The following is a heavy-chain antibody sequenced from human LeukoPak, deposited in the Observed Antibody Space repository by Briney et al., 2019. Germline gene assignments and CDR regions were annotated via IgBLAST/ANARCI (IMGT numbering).Heavy chain of an antibody. CDR1: GGSISSGDYY. J-gene: IGHJ6*02. V-gene: IGHV4-61*08. Sequence: SETLSLTCTVSGGSISSGDYYWSWIRQPPGKGLEWIGYIYYSGSTNYNPSLKSRVTISVDTSKNQFSLKLSSVTAADTAVYHCARDNWNYGSSMDVWGQGTTVTVSS. CDR2: IYYSGST. CDR3: ARDNWNYGSSMDV. D-gene: IGHD1-7*01.